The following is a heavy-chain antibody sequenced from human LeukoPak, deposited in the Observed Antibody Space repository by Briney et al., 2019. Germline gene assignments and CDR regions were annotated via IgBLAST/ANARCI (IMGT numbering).Heavy chain of an antibody. J-gene: IGHJ4*02. CDR1: GGSISSYY. CDR2: IYYSGST. Sequence: SETLSLTCTVSGGSISSYYWSWIRQPPGKGLEWIGYIYYSGSTNYNPSLKSRVTISVDTSKNQFSLKLSSVTAADTAVYYCARVRGKARLPHYFDYWGQGTLVTVSS. CDR3: ARVRGKARLPHYFDY. V-gene: IGHV4-59*08. D-gene: IGHD3-10*01.